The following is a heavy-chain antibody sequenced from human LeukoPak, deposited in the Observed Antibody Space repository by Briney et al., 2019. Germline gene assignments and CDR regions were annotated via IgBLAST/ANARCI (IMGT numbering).Heavy chain of an antibody. CDR1: GFTVSSNY. CDR3: ARDRYYDSSGYTN. J-gene: IGHJ4*02. Sequence: GGSLRLSCAAFGFTVSSNYMSWVRQAPGKGLEWVSVIYSGGSTYYADSVKGRFTISRDNSKNTLYLQMNSLRAEDTAVYYCARDRYYDSSGYTNWGQGTLVTVSS. CDR2: IYSGGST. V-gene: IGHV3-66*01. D-gene: IGHD3-22*01.